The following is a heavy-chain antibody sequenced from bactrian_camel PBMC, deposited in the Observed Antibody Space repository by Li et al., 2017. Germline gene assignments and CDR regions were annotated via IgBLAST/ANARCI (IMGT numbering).Heavy chain of an antibody. CDR2: ISTSGGSA. Sequence: VESGGGSAQPGGSLTLSCSASATALMYMGWFRQAPGKECEAVAGISTSGGSAMYSDSVRGRYTISRDNAKNTINLELNSLKTEDTAMYYCAASNRWIGCGLMLKTYEWDYLGQGTQVTVS. CDR1: ATALMY. CDR3: AASNRWIGCGLMLKTYEWDY. D-gene: IGHD1*01. J-gene: IGHJ4*01. V-gene: IGHV3S53*01.